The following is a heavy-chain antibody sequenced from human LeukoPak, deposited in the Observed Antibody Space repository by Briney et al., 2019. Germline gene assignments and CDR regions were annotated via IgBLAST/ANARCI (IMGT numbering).Heavy chain of an antibody. CDR1: GFTFSDFG. D-gene: IGHD6-13*01. CDR2: IRNDGSKD. V-gene: IGHV3-30*02. CDR3: VKGGSSSHNWFDP. Sequence: PGGPLRLSCAASGFTFSDFGMHWVRQAPGMGLEWVAFIRNDGSKDYYPDSVKGRFTISRDNSRTTLYLQMHSLRIEDTAVYYCVKGGSSSHNWFDPWGQGILVTVSS. J-gene: IGHJ5*02.